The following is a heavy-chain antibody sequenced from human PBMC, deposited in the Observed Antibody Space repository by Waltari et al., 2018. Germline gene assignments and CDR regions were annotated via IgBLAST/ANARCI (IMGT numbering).Heavy chain of an antibody. Sequence: LLKPSETLSLTCAVYGGSFSGYYWSWIRQPPGKGLEWIGEINHSGSTNYNPSLKSRVTISVDTSKNQFSLKLSSVTAADTAVYYCARFSSSWYFFVDYWGQGTLVTVSS. D-gene: IGHD6-13*01. CDR3: ARFSSSWYFFVDY. J-gene: IGHJ4*02. CDR2: INHSGST. V-gene: IGHV4-34*01. CDR1: GGSFSGYY.